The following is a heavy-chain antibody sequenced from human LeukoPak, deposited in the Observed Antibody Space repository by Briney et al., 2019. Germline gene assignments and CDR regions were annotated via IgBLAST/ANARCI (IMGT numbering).Heavy chain of an antibody. CDR1: GLTFKNFA. D-gene: IGHD6-19*01. J-gene: IGHJ4*02. Sequence: PGGSLRLSCAASGLTFKNFAMSWVRQAPGKGLECPAVTSGDEDSTHYADSVRGHFVISTDNSKNTLFLHMNSLRAEDTAVYYCTIDLMTGFSSGWRFGYWGQGTLVTVSS. V-gene: IGHV3-23*01. CDR3: TIDLMTGFSSGWRFGY. CDR2: TSGDEDST.